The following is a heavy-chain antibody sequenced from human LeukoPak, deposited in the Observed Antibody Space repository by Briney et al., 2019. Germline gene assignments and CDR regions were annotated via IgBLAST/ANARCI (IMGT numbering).Heavy chain of an antibody. J-gene: IGHJ5*02. CDR1: GYTFTGYY. V-gene: IGHV1-2*02. Sequence: VASVKVSCKASGYTFTGYYMHWVRQAPGQGLEWMGWINPNSGGTNYAQKFQGRVAMTRDMSTSTVYMELSSLRSEDTAVYYCARGVVVPAARFDPWGQGTLVTVSS. D-gene: IGHD2-2*01. CDR3: ARGVVVPAARFDP. CDR2: INPNSGGT.